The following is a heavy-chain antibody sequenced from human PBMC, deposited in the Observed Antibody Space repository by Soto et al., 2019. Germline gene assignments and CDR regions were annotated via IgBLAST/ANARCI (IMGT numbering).Heavy chain of an antibody. Sequence: QVQLVESGGGVVQPGRSLRLSCAASGFPFSSYGMHWVRQAPGKGLDWVALISYDGTNQYYADSVKGRFTVSRDNSKNTLYLDVSSLRAEDTAVYYCAGGQYYFDYCGQGTLVSVSS. D-gene: IGHD2-15*01. V-gene: IGHV3-30*03. CDR1: GFPFSSYG. CDR3: AGGQYYFDY. CDR2: ISYDGTNQ. J-gene: IGHJ4*02.